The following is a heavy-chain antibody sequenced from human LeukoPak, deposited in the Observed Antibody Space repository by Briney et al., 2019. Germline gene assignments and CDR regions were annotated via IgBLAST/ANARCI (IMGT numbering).Heavy chain of an antibody. Sequence: GGSLRLSCAASGFTFSDYYMSWIRQAPGKGLEWVSYISSSSSYTNYADSVKGRFTISRENAKNSLYLQMNSLRAEDTAVYYCARAGYSYGYDYYYYGMDVWGQGTTVTVSS. CDR1: GFTFSDYY. D-gene: IGHD5-18*01. V-gene: IGHV3-11*05. J-gene: IGHJ6*02. CDR2: ISSSSSYT. CDR3: ARAGYSYGYDYYYYGMDV.